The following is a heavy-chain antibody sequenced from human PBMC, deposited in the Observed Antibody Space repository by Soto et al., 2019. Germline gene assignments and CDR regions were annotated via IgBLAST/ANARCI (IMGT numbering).Heavy chain of an antibody. CDR1: GGSISSGGYY. D-gene: IGHD3-10*01. J-gene: IGHJ6*02. CDR2: IFYSGST. CDR3: ARDLGSRQNYYYAGLDV. V-gene: IGHV4-31*03. Sequence: SETLSLTCTVSGGSISSGGYYWSWIRQHPGKGLEWIGYIFYSGSTYYNPSLQSRVTISIETSQNQISLELSSVTPADTAVYYCARDLGSRQNYYYAGLDVCGQGTTVTVSS.